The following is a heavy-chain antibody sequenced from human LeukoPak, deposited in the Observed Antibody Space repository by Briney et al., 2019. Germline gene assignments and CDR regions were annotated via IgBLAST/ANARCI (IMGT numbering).Heavy chain of an antibody. CDR2: ISSDGSNK. Sequence: GGSLRLSCAASGFTFSSYAMHWVRQAPGKGLGWVAVISSDGSNKYYADSVKGRFTISRDNSKNTLYLQMNSLRAEDTALFYCARARKYCSGGTCYRYYFDYWGQGTLVTVSS. CDR3: ARARKYCSGGTCYRYYFDY. D-gene: IGHD2-15*01. V-gene: IGHV3-30*04. J-gene: IGHJ4*02. CDR1: GFTFSSYA.